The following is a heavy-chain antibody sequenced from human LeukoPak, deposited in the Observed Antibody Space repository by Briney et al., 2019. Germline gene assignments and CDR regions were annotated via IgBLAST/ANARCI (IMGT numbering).Heavy chain of an antibody. V-gene: IGHV1-69*04. CDR1: GGTFSNYA. CDR3: AGDGMLRGVIDYSGMDV. CDR2: IIVILGIA. D-gene: IGHD3-10*01. J-gene: IGHJ6*02. Sequence: GASVKVSCKASGGTFSNYALSWVRQAPGQGLEWMGRIIVILGIADYAQKFQGRVTITADKSTTTVYMELSSLRSQDTAVYYCAGDGMLRGVIDYSGMDVWGQGTTVTVSS.